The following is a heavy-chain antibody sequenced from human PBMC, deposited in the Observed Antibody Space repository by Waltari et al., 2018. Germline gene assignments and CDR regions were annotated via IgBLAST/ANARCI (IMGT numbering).Heavy chain of an antibody. CDR1: GYTFTSYA. CDR3: ARAKYYYDSSGYRSFGY. J-gene: IGHJ4*02. V-gene: IGHV1-8*01. Sequence: QVPLVQSGAEVKKPGASVKVSCKASGYTFTSYAINWVRQATGQGLEWMGWMNPNSGNTGYAQKFQGRVTMTRNTSISTAYMELSSLRSEDTAVYYCARAKYYYDSSGYRSFGYWGQGTLVTVSS. D-gene: IGHD3-22*01. CDR2: MNPNSGNT.